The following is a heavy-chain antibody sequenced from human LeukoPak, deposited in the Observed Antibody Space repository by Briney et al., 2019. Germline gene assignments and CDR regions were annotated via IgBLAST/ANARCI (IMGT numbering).Heavy chain of an antibody. D-gene: IGHD1-26*01. J-gene: IGHJ3*02. CDR3: TTQEVIDEWELLLPDI. Sequence: PGGSLRLSCAASGFTFSNAWMSWVRQAPGKGLEWVGRIKSKTDGGTTDYAAPVKGRFTISRDDSKNTLYLQMNSLKTEDTAVYYCTTQEVIDEWELLLPDIWGQGTMVTVSS. V-gene: IGHV3-15*01. CDR2: IKSKTDGGTT. CDR1: GFTFSNAW.